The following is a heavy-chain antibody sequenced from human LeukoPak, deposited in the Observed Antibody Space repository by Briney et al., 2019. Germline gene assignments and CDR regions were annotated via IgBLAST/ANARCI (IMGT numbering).Heavy chain of an antibody. Sequence: GGSLRLSCAASGFTFSRSWMHWVRQAPGKGLVWVSRINDDGSTTSYADSVKGRFTISRDNAKKTLFLQMNSLRAEDAGVYYCARGPAANSGNYYVGDYWGQGTLVTVSS. CDR3: ARGPAANSGNYYVGDY. CDR2: INDDGSTT. CDR1: GFTFSRSW. D-gene: IGHD1-26*01. J-gene: IGHJ4*02. V-gene: IGHV3-74*01.